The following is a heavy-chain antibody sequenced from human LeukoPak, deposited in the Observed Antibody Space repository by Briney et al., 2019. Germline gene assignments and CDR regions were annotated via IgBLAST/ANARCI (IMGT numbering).Heavy chain of an antibody. J-gene: IGHJ3*02. D-gene: IGHD6-13*01. Sequence: SETLSLTCAVYGGSFSGYYWSWIRQPPGKGLEWIGEINHSGSTNYNPSLKSRVTISVDTSKNQFSLKPSSVTAADTAVYYCARRSSSSWSAFDIWGQGTMVTVSS. CDR3: ARRSSSSWSAFDI. CDR2: INHSGST. CDR1: GGSFSGYY. V-gene: IGHV4-34*01.